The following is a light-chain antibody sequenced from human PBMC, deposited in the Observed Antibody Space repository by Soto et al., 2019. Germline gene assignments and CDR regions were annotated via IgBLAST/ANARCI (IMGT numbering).Light chain of an antibody. V-gene: IGLV3-25*02. CDR2: KDS. J-gene: IGLJ1*01. CDR1: ELSKQY. Sequence: SYELTQTPSVSVSPGQTARITCSGDELSKQYVYWYQQKPGQAPVLVIYKDSERASGIPERFSASSSGTTVTLTISGVRAEDEVDYYCQSSDDTGNYYLFGTGTKATVL. CDR3: QSSDDTGNYYL.